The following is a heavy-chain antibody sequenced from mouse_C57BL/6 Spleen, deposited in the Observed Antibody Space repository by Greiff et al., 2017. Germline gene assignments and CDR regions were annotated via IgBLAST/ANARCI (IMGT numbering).Heavy chain of an antibody. J-gene: IGHJ4*01. CDR2: ISNGGGST. CDR1: GFTFSDYY. CDR3: ARHGLTGRDYAMDY. D-gene: IGHD4-1*01. V-gene: IGHV5-12*01. Sequence: EVKLMESGGGLVQPGGSLKLSCAASGFTFSDYYMYWVRQTPEKRLEWVAYISNGGGSTYYPDTVKGRFTISRDNAKNTLYLQMSRLKSEDTAMYYCARHGLTGRDYAMDYWGQGTSVTVSS.